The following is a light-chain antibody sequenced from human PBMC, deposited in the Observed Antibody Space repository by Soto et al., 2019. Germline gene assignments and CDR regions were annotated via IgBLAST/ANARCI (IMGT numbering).Light chain of an antibody. J-gene: IGKJ4*01. Sequence: DIQMTQSPSTLSASVGDRVIITCRASQSISAWLAWYQQKPGKAPKLLIYKASSLESGVPSRFSGSGSETELTLTISGLQPDDFATYCCQQYNSNPLTFGGGTKVEIK. CDR1: QSISAW. V-gene: IGKV1-5*03. CDR3: QQYNSNPLT. CDR2: KAS.